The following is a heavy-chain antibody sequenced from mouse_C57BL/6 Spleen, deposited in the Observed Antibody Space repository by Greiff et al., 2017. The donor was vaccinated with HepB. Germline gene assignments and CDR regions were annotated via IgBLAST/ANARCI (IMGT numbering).Heavy chain of an antibody. CDR1: GYTFTSYW. D-gene: IGHD1-1*01. V-gene: IGHV1-52*01. Sequence: VQLQQSGAELVRPGSSVKLSCKASGYTFTSYWMHWVKQRPIQGLEWIGNIDPSDSETHYNQKFKDKATLTVDKSSSTAYMQLSSLTSEDSAVYYCARKDYYGSSFYWYFDVWGTGTTVTVSS. CDR2: IDPSDSET. J-gene: IGHJ1*03. CDR3: ARKDYYGSSFYWYFDV.